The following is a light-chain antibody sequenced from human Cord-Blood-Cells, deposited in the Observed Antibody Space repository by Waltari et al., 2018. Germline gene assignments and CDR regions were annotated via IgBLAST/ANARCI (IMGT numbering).Light chain of an antibody. Sequence: DIQMTQSPSSRSASVGDGVTITCRASQSISSYLNWYQQKPGKAPKLLIYAASSLQSGVPSRFSGSGSGTDFTLTISSLQPEDFATYYCQQSYSTPTFGQGTKVEIK. CDR1: QSISSY. V-gene: IGKV1-39*01. J-gene: IGKJ1*01. CDR3: QQSYSTPT. CDR2: AAS.